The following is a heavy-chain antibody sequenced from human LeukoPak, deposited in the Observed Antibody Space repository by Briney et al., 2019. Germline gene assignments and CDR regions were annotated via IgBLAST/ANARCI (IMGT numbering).Heavy chain of an antibody. CDR1: GYSFTSYW. J-gene: IGHJ6*03. V-gene: IGHV5-51*01. CDR2: IYPGDSDT. D-gene: IGHD6-6*01. CDR3: ARRSRIAAHPYYYYMDV. Sequence: GESLKISCKGSGYSFTSYWIGWVRQLPGKGLEWMGIIYPGDSDTRCSPSFQGQVTISADKSISTAYLQWSSLKASDTAMYYCARRSRIAAHPYYYYMDVWGKGTTVTVSS.